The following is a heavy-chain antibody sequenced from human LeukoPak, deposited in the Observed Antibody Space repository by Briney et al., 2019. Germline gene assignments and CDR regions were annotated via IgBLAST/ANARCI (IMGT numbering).Heavy chain of an antibody. CDR3: ARGRFHY. Sequence: SGGSLRLSCAASGFTFSGYSMNWVRQAPGKGLEWVANIKQDGSEKYYVDSVKGRFTISRDNAKNSLYLQMNSLRAEDTAVYYCARGRFHYWGQGTLVTVSS. J-gene: IGHJ4*02. CDR1: GFTFSGYS. CDR2: IKQDGSEK. V-gene: IGHV3-7*01.